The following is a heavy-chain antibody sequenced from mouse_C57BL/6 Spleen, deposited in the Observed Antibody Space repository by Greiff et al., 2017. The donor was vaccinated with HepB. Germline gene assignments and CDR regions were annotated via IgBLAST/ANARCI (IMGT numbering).Heavy chain of an antibody. Sequence: QVHVKQSGAELARPGASVKLSCKASGYTFTSYGISWVKQRTGQGLEWIGEIYPRSGNTYYNEKFKGKATLTADKSSSTAYMELRSLTSEDSAVYFCAREGFTTEGYFDVWGTGTTVTVSS. V-gene: IGHV1-81*01. J-gene: IGHJ1*03. CDR3: AREGFTTEGYFDV. CDR2: IYPRSGNT. CDR1: GYTFTSYG. D-gene: IGHD1-1*01.